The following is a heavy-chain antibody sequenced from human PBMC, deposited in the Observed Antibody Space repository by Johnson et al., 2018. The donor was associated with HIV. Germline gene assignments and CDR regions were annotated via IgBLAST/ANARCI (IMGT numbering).Heavy chain of an antibody. CDR2: INWNGGRT. Sequence: VQLVESGGGVVRPGGSLRLSCAASGFTFDDFGMGWVRPAPGKGLEWVSGINWNGGRTGYADSVKGRFTISRDNSKNTVYLQMNSLRAEDTAVYYCAKGENDYGDYGLDAFDIWGQGTMVTVSS. CDR3: AKGENDYGDYGLDAFDI. D-gene: IGHD4-17*01. CDR1: GFTFDDFG. V-gene: IGHV3-20*04. J-gene: IGHJ3*02.